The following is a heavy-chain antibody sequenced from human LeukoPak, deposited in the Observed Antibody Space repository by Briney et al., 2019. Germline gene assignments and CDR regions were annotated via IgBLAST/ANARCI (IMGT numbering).Heavy chain of an antibody. CDR1: GFTFSSYA. V-gene: IGHV3-23*01. J-gene: IGHJ4*02. CDR2: ISGSGGST. CDR3: AKDFWSGYYDY. D-gene: IGHD3-3*01. Sequence: QPGGSLRLSCAASGFTFSSYAISWARQAPGKGREWVSAISGSGGSTYYADSVKGRFTISRDNSKNTLYLQMNSLRAEDTAVYYCAKDFWSGYYDYWGQGTLVTVSS.